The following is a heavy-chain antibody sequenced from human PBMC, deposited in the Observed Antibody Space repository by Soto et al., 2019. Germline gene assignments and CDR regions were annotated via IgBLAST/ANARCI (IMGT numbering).Heavy chain of an antibody. CDR1: GGTFSSYA. Sequence: QVQLVQSGAEVKEPGSSVKVSCKASGGTFSSYAISWVRQAPGQGLEWMGGIIPIFGTANYAQKFQGRVTITADESTSTAYMELSSLRSEDTAVYYCARDRWAAAGTFDYYYYGMDVWGQGTTVTVSS. CDR2: IIPIFGTA. J-gene: IGHJ6*02. V-gene: IGHV1-69*01. CDR3: ARDRWAAAGTFDYYYYGMDV. D-gene: IGHD6-13*01.